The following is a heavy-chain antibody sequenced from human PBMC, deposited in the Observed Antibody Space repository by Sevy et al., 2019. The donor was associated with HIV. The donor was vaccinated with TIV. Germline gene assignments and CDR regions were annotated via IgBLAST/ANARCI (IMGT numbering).Heavy chain of an antibody. V-gene: IGHV3-21*01. J-gene: IGHJ5*02. CDR2: ISSSSSYI. Sequence: GGSLRLSCAASGFTFSSYSMNWVRQAPGKGLEWVSSISSSSSYIYYADSVKGRFTISRDNAKNSLYLQMNSLRAEDTAVYYCARRAGGYGREDNRFDPWGQGTLVTVSS. CDR1: GFTFSSYS. D-gene: IGHD5-12*01. CDR3: ARRAGGYGREDNRFDP.